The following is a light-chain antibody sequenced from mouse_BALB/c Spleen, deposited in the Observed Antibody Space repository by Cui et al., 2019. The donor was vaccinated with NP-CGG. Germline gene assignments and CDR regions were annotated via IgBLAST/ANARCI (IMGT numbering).Light chain of an antibody. CDR2: GTN. CDR1: TGAVTTSNY. J-gene: IGLJ1*01. CDR3: ALWYSNHWV. Sequence: QAVVTQESALTTSPGETVTLTCRSSTGAVTTSNYANCVQEKPDHGLTGIRGGTNNRAPGVPARFSGSLIGDKAALTITGAQTEDEAIYFCALWYSNHWVFGGGTKLTVL. V-gene: IGLV1*01.